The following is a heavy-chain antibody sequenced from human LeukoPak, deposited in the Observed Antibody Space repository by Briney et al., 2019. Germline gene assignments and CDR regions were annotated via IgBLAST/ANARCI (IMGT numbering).Heavy chain of an antibody. CDR2: ISWNSGSI. D-gene: IGHD3-10*01. CDR3: AKPTGYGSGSYYRPDAFDI. Sequence: PGGSLRLSCAASGFTFDGYAMHWVRQAPGKGLEWVSGISWNSGSIGYADSVKGRFTISRDNAKNSLYLQMNSLRAEDTALYYCAKPTGYGSGSYYRPDAFDIWGQGTMVTVSS. CDR1: GFTFDGYA. J-gene: IGHJ3*02. V-gene: IGHV3-9*01.